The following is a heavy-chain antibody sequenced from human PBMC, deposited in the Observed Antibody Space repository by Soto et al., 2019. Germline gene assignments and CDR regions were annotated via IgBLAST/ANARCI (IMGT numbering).Heavy chain of an antibody. CDR1: GFTFRSYP. D-gene: IGHD2-21*02. V-gene: IGHV3-23*01. Sequence: PGGSLRLSCAASGFTFRSYPMSWVRQAPGKGLEWVSAISGSGGVTYDADSVKGRFTISRDNSKNTLYLQINSLRAEDTAVYYCAKAGVTATTLSFFAYWGQGTLVTVSS. J-gene: IGHJ4*02. CDR2: ISGSGGVT. CDR3: AKAGVTATTLSFFAY.